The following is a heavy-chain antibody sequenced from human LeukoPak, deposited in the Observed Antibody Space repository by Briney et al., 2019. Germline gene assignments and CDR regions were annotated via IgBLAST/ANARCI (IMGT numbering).Heavy chain of an antibody. Sequence: GGSLRLSCAASGFTFSSYSMNWVRQAPGKGLEWVSSISSSSTYIYYADSVKGRFTVSRDNAKNSLYLQMNSLRAEDTAVYYCAKRSLTGFDYWGQGTLVTVSS. J-gene: IGHJ4*02. CDR3: AKRSLTGFDY. CDR1: GFTFSSYS. V-gene: IGHV3-21*01. D-gene: IGHD4/OR15-4a*01. CDR2: ISSSSTYI.